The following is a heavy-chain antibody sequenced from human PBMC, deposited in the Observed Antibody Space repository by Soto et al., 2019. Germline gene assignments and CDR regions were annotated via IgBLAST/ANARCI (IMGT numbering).Heavy chain of an antibody. V-gene: IGHV1-8*01. Sequence: ASVKVSCKASGYSFTNNDVTWVRQAAGQGLEWMGWMNPGSGDTGYAQKFQGRVTMTRDISIATAYMELSSLRSDDTAIYYCARMATFGSLNWFDPWGQGTLVTVSS. CDR1: GYSFTNND. CDR3: ARMATFGSLNWFDP. D-gene: IGHD3-16*01. J-gene: IGHJ5*02. CDR2: MNPGSGDT.